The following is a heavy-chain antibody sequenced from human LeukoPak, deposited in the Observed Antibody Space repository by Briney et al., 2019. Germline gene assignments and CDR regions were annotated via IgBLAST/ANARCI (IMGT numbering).Heavy chain of an antibody. CDR1: GGTFSFYA. Sequence: SVKLSCTAAGGTFSFYAISWGRLAPGQGLEWMGGIIPIFGTANYAQKFQGRVTITADESTSTAYMELSSLRSEDTAVYYCASDGGYRYWRREPLVTVSS. V-gene: IGHV1-69*13. J-gene: IGHJ4*02. D-gene: IGHD5-12*01. CDR2: IIPIFGTA. CDR3: ASDGGYRY.